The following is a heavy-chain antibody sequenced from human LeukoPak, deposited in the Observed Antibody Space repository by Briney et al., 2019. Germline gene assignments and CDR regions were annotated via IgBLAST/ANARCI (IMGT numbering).Heavy chain of an antibody. V-gene: IGHV1-18*01. CDR3: AKNYYYDNTGYWGAFDI. J-gene: IGHJ3*02. Sequence: RASVKVSFKASGYTFTSYGIGWVRQAPGQGLEWMGWISTYNGKRNYAQKFQDGVTMTTDTSTSTAYMELRSLRSDDTAIYHCAKNYYYDNTGYWGAFDIWGQGTMVTVSS. D-gene: IGHD3-22*01. CDR2: ISTYNGKR. CDR1: GYTFTSYG.